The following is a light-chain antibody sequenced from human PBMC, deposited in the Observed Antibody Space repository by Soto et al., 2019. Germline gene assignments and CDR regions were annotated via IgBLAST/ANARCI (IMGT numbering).Light chain of an antibody. Sequence: IVMTQPPLSLPVTPGEPATLSCRASERHTGNLAWYQHKPGQAPRLLISGASSRATGIPDRFSGSGSGTDFTLTISRLEPEDFALYYCQHYVERSPITFGQGTRLEIK. J-gene: IGKJ5*01. V-gene: IGKV3-20*01. CDR3: QHYVERSPIT. CDR2: GAS. CDR1: ERHTGN.